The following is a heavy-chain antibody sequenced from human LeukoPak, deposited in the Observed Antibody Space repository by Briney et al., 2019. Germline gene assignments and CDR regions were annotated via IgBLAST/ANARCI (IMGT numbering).Heavy chain of an antibody. CDR1: GVSMSGYY. CDR3: ARGNYYGSASRGGFDY. CDR2: FNTRGIT. J-gene: IGHJ4*02. D-gene: IGHD3-10*01. Sequence: SETLSFTCSVSGVSMSGYYWSWIRQPAGKGLEWIGRFNTRGITTYNSSLKTRAIISLDNSKNQFYLTLTSVPAADTAVYYCARGNYYGSASRGGFDYWGQGILVPVS. V-gene: IGHV4-4*07.